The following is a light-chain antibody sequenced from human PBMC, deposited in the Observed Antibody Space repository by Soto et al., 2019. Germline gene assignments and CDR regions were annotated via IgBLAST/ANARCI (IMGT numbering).Light chain of an antibody. CDR3: KQYGSSGT. CDR2: GAS. V-gene: IGKV3-20*01. CDR1: QSVSNTY. Sequence: EIVLTQSPGTLSLSPGESATLPCRASQSVSNTYLAWYQQKHGQAPRLLTYGASNRATGIPDRFSVRGSGTDFTLTISSLEPEDCAVYYCKQYGSSGTFGQGTKVDIK. J-gene: IGKJ1*01.